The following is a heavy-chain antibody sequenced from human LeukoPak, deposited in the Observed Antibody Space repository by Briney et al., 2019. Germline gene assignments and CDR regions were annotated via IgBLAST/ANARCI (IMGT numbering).Heavy chain of an antibody. J-gene: IGHJ6*03. Sequence: ASVKVSCKASGYTFTSYGISWVRQAPGQGLEWMGGIIPIFGTANYAQKFQGRVTITADESTSTAYMELSSLRSEDTAVYYCARAGEDIVVVPAAISEGYYYYYMDVWGKGTTVTVSS. CDR2: IIPIFGTA. V-gene: IGHV1-69*13. CDR3: ARAGEDIVVVPAAISEGYYYYYMDV. D-gene: IGHD2-2*01. CDR1: GYTFTSYG.